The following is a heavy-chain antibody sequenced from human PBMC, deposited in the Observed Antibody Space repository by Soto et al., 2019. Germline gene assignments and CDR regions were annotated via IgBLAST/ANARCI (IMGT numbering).Heavy chain of an antibody. J-gene: IGHJ4*02. Sequence: SETLSLTCTVSGDSMSSGDYYWSWIRQPPEKGLEWIGYIYYSGSTYYNPSLKSRVTISVDTSKDQFSLKLTSVTAADTAVYYCGRVGYSDYGDYTGNWGQGTLVTVSS. CDR3: GRVGYSDYGDYTGN. V-gene: IGHV4-30-4*01. CDR1: GDSMSSGDYY. D-gene: IGHD4-17*01. CDR2: IYYSGST.